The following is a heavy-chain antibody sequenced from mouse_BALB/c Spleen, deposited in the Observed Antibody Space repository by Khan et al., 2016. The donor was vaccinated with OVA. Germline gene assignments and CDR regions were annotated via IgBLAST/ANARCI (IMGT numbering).Heavy chain of an antibody. J-gene: IGHJ1*01. CDR2: INTYTGEP. CDR1: AYTFTNYG. Sequence: QIQLVQSGPELKKPGETVKISCKASAYTFTNYGMNWVKQAPGKGLKWMGWINTYTGEPTYTDDFKGRFAFSLETSASTAYLQINNLKNEDMATYVWARGASYWYFDVWGAGTTVTVSS. V-gene: IGHV9-1*02. CDR3: ARGASYWYFDV.